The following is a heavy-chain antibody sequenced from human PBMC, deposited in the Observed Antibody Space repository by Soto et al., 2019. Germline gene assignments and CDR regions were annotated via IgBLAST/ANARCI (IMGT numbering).Heavy chain of an antibody. J-gene: IGHJ4*02. CDR3: ARVFYDFWSGYPGYPPDY. CDR2: INAGNGNT. V-gene: IGHV1-3*01. CDR1: GYTFTSYA. Sequence: ASVKVSCKASGYTFTSYAMHWVRQAPGQRLEWMGWINAGNGNTKYSQKFQGRVTITRDTSASTAYMELSSLRSEDTAVYCCARVFYDFWSGYPGYPPDYWGQGTLVTVSS. D-gene: IGHD3-3*01.